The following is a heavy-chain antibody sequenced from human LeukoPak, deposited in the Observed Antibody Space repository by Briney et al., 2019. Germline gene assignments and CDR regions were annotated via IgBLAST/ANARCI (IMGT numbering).Heavy chain of an antibody. D-gene: IGHD6-19*01. CDR3: ARGRPYSSGHSPLWY. J-gene: IGHJ4*02. V-gene: IGHV4-39*07. CDR2: INHSGST. CDR1: GGSISSGDYY. Sequence: SETLSLTCTVSGGSISSGDYYWSWIRQPPGKGLEWIGEINHSGSTNYNPSLKSRVTISVDTSKNQFSLKLSSVTAADTAVYYCARGRPYSSGHSPLWYWGQGTLVTVSS.